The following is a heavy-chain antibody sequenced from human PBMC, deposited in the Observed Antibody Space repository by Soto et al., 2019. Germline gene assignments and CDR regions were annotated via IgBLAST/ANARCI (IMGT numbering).Heavy chain of an antibody. CDR1: GGSISSYY. J-gene: IGHJ4*02. Sequence: SETLSLTCTVSGGSISSYYWSWFRQPPGKGLEWLGYIYYSGSTNYNPSHKSRVTISVDTSKNQFSLKLTSVTATDTAVYYCARHSIYGEFDYWGQGTQVTVSS. CDR2: IYYSGST. V-gene: IGHV4-59*08. CDR3: ARHSIYGEFDY. D-gene: IGHD2-21*01.